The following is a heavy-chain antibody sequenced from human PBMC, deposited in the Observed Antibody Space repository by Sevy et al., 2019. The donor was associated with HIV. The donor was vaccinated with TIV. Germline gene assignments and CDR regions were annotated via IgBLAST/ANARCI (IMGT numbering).Heavy chain of an antibody. CDR2: IYYSGST. V-gene: IGHV4-59*01. CDR3: ARGGAGIFVAKNNWFDP. J-gene: IGHJ5*02. CDR1: GGSISSYY. D-gene: IGHD6-19*01. Sequence: SETLSLTCTVSGGSISSYYWSWNRQPPGKGLEWIGYIYYSGSTNYNPALKSRVTISVDTSKNQFSLKLSSVTAADTAVYYCARGGAGIFVAKNNWFDPWGQGTLVTVSS.